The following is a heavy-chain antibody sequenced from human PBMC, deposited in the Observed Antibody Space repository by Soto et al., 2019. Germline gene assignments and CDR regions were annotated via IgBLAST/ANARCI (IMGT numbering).Heavy chain of an antibody. J-gene: IGHJ4*02. Sequence: QVQLVESGGGVVQPGRSLRLSCAASGFTFSSYAMHWVRQAPGKGLEWVAVISYDGSNKYYADSVKGRFTISRDNSKNTLYLQMNSLRAEDTAVYYCASWEGWGQGTLVTVSS. CDR2: ISYDGSNK. V-gene: IGHV3-30-3*01. CDR3: ASWEG. CDR1: GFTFSSYA. D-gene: IGHD1-26*01.